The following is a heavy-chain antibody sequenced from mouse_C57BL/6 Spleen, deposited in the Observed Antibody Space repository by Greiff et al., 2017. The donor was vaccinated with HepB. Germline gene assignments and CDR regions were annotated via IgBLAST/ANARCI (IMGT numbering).Heavy chain of an antibody. Sequence: QVQLQQSGPELVKPGASVKISCKASGYAFSSSWMNWVKQRPGKGLEWIGRIYPGDGDTNYNGKFKGKATLTADKSSSTAYMQLSSLTSEDSAVYFCAESQLTAYAMDYWGQGTSVTVSS. CDR3: AESQLTAYAMDY. CDR2: IYPGDGDT. CDR1: GYAFSSSW. J-gene: IGHJ4*01. V-gene: IGHV1-82*01. D-gene: IGHD4-1*01.